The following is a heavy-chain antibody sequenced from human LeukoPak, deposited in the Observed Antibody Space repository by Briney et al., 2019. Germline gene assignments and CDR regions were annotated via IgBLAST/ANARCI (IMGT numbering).Heavy chain of an antibody. CDR2: IRSSSET. CDR1: GFIFSQYS. Sequence: GGSLRLSCAASGFIFSQYSMNWVRQAPGKGLEWVSHIRSSSETFYADSVKGRFTISRDNAKNSLYLHMNSLRADDTAVYYCARDTRSLIDYWGQGTLVTVSS. J-gene: IGHJ4*02. CDR3: ARDTRSLIDY. V-gene: IGHV3-48*01. D-gene: IGHD1-26*01.